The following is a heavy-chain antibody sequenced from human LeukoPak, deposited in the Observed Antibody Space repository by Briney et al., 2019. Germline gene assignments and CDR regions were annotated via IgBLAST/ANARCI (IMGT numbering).Heavy chain of an antibody. D-gene: IGHD2-2*02. V-gene: IGHV1-69*19. J-gene: IGHJ4*02. Sequence: SVTVSCTASGGIFSSFAISWVRQAPGQGLEWMGGIIPIFGTANYAQKFQGRVTITADESTSTAYMELSSLRSEDTAVYYCATCARNFYCYRFDYWGQGTLVTVSS. CDR2: IIPIFGTA. CDR1: GGIFSSFA. CDR3: ATCARNFYCYRFDY.